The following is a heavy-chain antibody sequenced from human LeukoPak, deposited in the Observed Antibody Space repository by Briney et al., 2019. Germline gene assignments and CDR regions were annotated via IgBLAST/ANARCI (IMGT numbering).Heavy chain of an antibody. CDR1: GGTFSSYA. CDR2: IIPIFGTA. D-gene: IGHD6-6*01. CDR3: GASYSSSSPSVGLQGNYYYYYMDV. V-gene: IGHV1-69*05. Sequence: SVKVSCKASGGTFSSYAISWVRQAPGQGLEWMGGIIPIFGTANYAQKFQGRVTITTDESTSTAYMELSSLRSEDTAVYYCGASYSSSSPSVGLQGNYYYYYMDVWGKGTTVTVSS. J-gene: IGHJ6*03.